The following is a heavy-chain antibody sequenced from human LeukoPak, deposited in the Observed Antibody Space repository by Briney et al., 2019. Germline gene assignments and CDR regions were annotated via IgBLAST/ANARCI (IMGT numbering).Heavy chain of an antibody. CDR2: ISGSGYSA. D-gene: IGHD3-10*01. Sequence: GSLRLSCAVSGFTFSSYGMSWVRQAPGKGLEWVSAISGSGYSAYYADSVKGRFTISRDNSKNTLFLQMSSLRAEDTAVYYCAKDALRAVPYYFDYWGQGTLVTVSS. CDR1: GFTFSSYG. V-gene: IGHV3-23*01. CDR3: AKDALRAVPYYFDY. J-gene: IGHJ4*02.